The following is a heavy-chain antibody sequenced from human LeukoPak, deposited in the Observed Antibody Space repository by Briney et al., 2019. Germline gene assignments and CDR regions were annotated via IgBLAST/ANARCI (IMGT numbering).Heavy chain of an antibody. D-gene: IGHD5-18*01. CDR3: AKEDTAMKTLDY. J-gene: IGHJ4*02. Sequence: GGSLRLSCAASGFTFSSYSMNWVRQAPGKGLEWVSSISSSSSYIYYADSVKGRFTISRDNAKNSLYLQMNSLRAEDTAVYYCAKEDTAMKTLDYWGQGTLVTVSS. CDR1: GFTFSSYS. CDR2: ISSSSSYI. V-gene: IGHV3-21*01.